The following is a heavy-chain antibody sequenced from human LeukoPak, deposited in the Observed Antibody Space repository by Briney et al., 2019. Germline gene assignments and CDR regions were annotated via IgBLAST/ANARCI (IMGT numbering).Heavy chain of an antibody. J-gene: IGHJ6*03. CDR2: INHSGST. CDR1: GVSITTYY. CDR3: ARGTLELRDNYYYYMDV. Sequence: PSETLSLTCTVSGVSITTYYWSWIRQPPGKGLEWIGEINHSGSTNYNPSLKSRVTISVDTSKNQFSLKLSSVTAADTAVYYCARGTLELRDNYYYYMDVWGKGTTVTVSS. D-gene: IGHD1-7*01. V-gene: IGHV4-59*13.